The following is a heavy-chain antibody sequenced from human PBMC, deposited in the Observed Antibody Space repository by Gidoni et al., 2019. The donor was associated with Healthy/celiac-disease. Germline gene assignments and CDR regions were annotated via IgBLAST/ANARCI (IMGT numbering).Heavy chain of an antibody. Sequence: EVQLVESGGGLVQHGGSMRLSCAASGFPFSSYWMHWVRQAPGKWLVWVSRINSDGSSTSYADSVKGRFTISRDNAKNTLYLQMNSLRAEDTAVYYCARVRPYGYCSSTSCYGALGYWGQGTLVTVSS. D-gene: IGHD2-2*03. V-gene: IGHV3-74*01. CDR3: ARVRPYGYCSSTSCYGALGY. CDR1: GFPFSSYW. CDR2: INSDGSST. J-gene: IGHJ4*02.